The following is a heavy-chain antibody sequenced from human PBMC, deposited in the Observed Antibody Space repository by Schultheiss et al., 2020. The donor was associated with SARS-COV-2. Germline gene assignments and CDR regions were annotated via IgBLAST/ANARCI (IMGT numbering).Heavy chain of an antibody. CDR1: GGSISSYY. J-gene: IGHJ4*02. D-gene: IGHD6-19*01. V-gene: IGHV4-59*01. CDR3: ARVSSTYSSGWNDY. Sequence: SETLSLTCTVSGGSISSYYWSWIRQPPGKGLEWIGYIYYTGSTNYNPSLKSRVTISVDTSKNQFSLKLSSVTAADTAVYYCARVSSTYSSGWNDYWGQGTLVTVSS. CDR2: IYYTGST.